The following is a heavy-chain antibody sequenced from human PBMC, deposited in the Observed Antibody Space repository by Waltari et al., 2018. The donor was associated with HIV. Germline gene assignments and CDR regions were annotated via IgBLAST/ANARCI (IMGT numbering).Heavy chain of an antibody. D-gene: IGHD6-13*01. Sequence: EVQLVESGGGLVQPGGSLRLSCAASGFALRSYVMSWVRQAPGKVLEWVSTIIGSDCNTYYPYSVHGRFTISRDNSKNTLFLQLNSLRAEDTAVYYCAILIAAAGDFDYWGQGTLVTVSS. CDR3: AILIAAAGDFDY. CDR1: GFALRSYV. J-gene: IGHJ4*02. V-gene: IGHV3-23*04. CDR2: IIGSDCNT.